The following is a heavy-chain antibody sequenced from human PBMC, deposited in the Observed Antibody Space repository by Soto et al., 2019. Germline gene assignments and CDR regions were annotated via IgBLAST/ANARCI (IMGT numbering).Heavy chain of an antibody. CDR3: ARGRAAASG. D-gene: IGHD6-13*01. Sequence: ESGGGLVQPGGSLRLSCAASGFTFGNYWMTWVRQAPGKGLEWVANMKQDESEKYYVDSVRGRFTISRDDARNSLYLQMNSLRAEDTAVYYCARGRAAASGWGQGTLVTVSS. V-gene: IGHV3-7*03. CDR1: GFTFGNYW. J-gene: IGHJ4*02. CDR2: MKQDESEK.